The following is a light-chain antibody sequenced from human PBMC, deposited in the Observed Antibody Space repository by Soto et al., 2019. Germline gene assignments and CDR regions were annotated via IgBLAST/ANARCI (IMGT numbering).Light chain of an antibody. CDR2: GAS. CDR3: PQYGGSPLFT. V-gene: IGKV3-20*01. J-gene: IGKJ3*01. Sequence: EIVLTQSPGTLSLSPGERATLSCRASQGVTPAYLAWYQHKPGQAPRLLIYGASNRATGSPDRFSGSGSGTDFTLAIISLEPQDFPVYSCPQYGGSPLFTFGPGTRVDFK. CDR1: QGVTPAY.